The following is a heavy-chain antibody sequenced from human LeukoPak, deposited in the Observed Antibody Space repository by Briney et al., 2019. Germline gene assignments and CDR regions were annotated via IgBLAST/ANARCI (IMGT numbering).Heavy chain of an antibody. CDR2: INHSGST. D-gene: IGHD6-6*01. CDR3: ARASRAARLFY. CDR1: GGSFSGYY. Sequence: SETLSLTCAVYGGSFSGYYWSWIRQPPGKGLEWIGEINHSGSTNYNPSLKSRVTISVDTSKNQFSLKLSSVTAADTAVYYCARASRAARLFYWGQGTLVTVSS. J-gene: IGHJ4*02. V-gene: IGHV4-34*01.